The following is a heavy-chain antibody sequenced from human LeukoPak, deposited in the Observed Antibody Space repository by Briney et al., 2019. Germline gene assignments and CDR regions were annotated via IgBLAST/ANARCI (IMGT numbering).Heavy chain of an antibody. D-gene: IGHD3-22*01. CDR3: ARDVGFGDYYDSSGYYSMQVDP. V-gene: IGHV4-34*01. Sequence: SETLSLTCAVYGGSFSGYYWSWIRQPPGKGLEWIGEINHSGSTNYNPSLKSRVTISVDTSKNQFSLKLSSVTAADTAVYYCARDVGFGDYYDSSGYYSMQVDPWGQGTLVTVSS. J-gene: IGHJ5*02. CDR1: GGSFSGYY. CDR2: INHSGST.